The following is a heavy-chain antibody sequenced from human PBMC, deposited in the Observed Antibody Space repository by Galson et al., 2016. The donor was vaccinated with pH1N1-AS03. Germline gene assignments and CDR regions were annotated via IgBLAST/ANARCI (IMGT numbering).Heavy chain of an antibody. Sequence: SLRLSCAASGFTFSTYTMNWVRQAPGKGLEWVAYISSSSRFIYYADAVQGRFTISKDSTKNSVYLHMNGLRADDTAVYYCARDGGYSSGWIDFWGQGTLVIVSS. CDR1: GFTFSTYT. V-gene: IGHV3-21*01. J-gene: IGHJ4*02. D-gene: IGHD3-22*01. CDR3: ARDGGYSSGWIDF. CDR2: ISSSSRFI.